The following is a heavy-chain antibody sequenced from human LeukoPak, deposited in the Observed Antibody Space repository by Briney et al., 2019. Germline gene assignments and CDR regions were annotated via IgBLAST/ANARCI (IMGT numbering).Heavy chain of an antibody. CDR3: ARGPNYVWGSYQYFDY. CDR2: IYYSGST. J-gene: IGHJ4*02. CDR1: GGSISSGDYY. Sequence: SETLSPTCTVSGGSISSGDYYWSWIRQPPGKGLEWIGYIYYSGSTYYNPSLKNRVTISVDTSKNQFSLKLSSVTAADTAVYYCARGPNYVWGSYQYFDYWGQGTLVTVYS. D-gene: IGHD3-16*02. V-gene: IGHV4-30-4*01.